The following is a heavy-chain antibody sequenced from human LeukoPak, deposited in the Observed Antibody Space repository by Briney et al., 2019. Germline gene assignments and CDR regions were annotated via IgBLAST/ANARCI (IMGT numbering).Heavy chain of an antibody. CDR3: AKGREWLVQYYFDY. J-gene: IGHJ4*02. CDR1: GFTFSSYA. V-gene: IGHV3-23*01. Sequence: GGSLRLSCAASGFTFSSYAMSWVRQAPGKGLEWVSAISGSGGSTYYADSVKGRFTISRDNSKNTLYLRMNSLRAEDTAVYYCAKGREWLVQYYFDYWGQGTLVTVSS. D-gene: IGHD6-19*01. CDR2: ISGSGGST.